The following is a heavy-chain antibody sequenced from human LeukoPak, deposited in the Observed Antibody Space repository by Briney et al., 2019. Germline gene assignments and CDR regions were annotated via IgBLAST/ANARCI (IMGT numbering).Heavy chain of an antibody. J-gene: IGHJ4*02. CDR3: ARDLNLRLYGGNSGFDY. V-gene: IGHV3-21*01. CDR2: ISSSSNYI. D-gene: IGHD4-23*01. Sequence: GGSLRLSCAASGFTFSSYTMNWVRQAPGKGLEWVSSISSSSNYIYYADSVKGRFTISRDNAKHSLDLQMNNLRAEDAAVYYCARDLNLRLYGGNSGFDYWGQGTLVTVSS. CDR1: GFTFSSYT.